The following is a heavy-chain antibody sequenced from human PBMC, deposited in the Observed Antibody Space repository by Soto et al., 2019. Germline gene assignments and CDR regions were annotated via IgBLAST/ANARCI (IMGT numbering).Heavy chain of an antibody. CDR1: GYSFTSYW. J-gene: IGHJ6*02. CDR3: ARREIVPAAMLGRLYYGMDV. Sequence: GESLKISCKGSGYSFTSYWISWVRQMPGKGLEWMGRIDPSDSYTNYSPSFQGHVTISADKSISTAYLQWSSLKASDTAMYYCARREIVPAAMLGRLYYGMDVWGQGTTVTVSS. D-gene: IGHD2-2*01. V-gene: IGHV5-10-1*01. CDR2: IDPSDSYT.